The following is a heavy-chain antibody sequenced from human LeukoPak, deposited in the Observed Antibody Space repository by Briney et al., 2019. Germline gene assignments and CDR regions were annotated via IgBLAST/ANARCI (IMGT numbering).Heavy chain of an antibody. Sequence: GESLKISCKGSGYSFTSYWIGWVRQMPGKGLEGMMILYPGDSDTRYSRSFQGQVTISADKSISTAYLQSSHLKTSDTAMYYCSRQANPYCSGGSCYSGVIDYWGQGTVVTVSS. D-gene: IGHD2-15*01. CDR2: LYPGDSDT. J-gene: IGHJ4*02. V-gene: IGHV5-51*01. CDR1: GYSFTSYW. CDR3: SRQANPYCSGGSCYSGVIDY.